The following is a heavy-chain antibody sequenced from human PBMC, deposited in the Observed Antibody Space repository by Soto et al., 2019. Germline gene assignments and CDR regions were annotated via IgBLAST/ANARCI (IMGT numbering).Heavy chain of an antibody. Sequence: QVHLVQSGAEVKKPGASVKVSCKASGYTFTVYAIHWVRQAPGQRLEWLGCLNAGNGNSKYSQRFQGRVTITGDTSATTAYMELSSLRAEDTAFYYCARDPGDYWGQGTLVTVSS. J-gene: IGHJ4*02. V-gene: IGHV1-3*01. D-gene: IGHD7-27*01. CDR3: ARDPGDY. CDR2: LNAGNGNS. CDR1: GYTFTVYA.